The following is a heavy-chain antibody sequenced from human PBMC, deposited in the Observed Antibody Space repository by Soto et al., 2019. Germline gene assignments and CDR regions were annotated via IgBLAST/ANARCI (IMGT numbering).Heavy chain of an antibody. D-gene: IGHD5-12*01. CDR3: AKHLSGLGAFDI. Sequence: GGSLRLSCAASGFTFSSYAMSWVRQAPGKGPEWVSAISGSGGSTYYADSVKGRFTISRDNSKNTLYLQMNSLRAEDTAVYYCAKHLSGLGAFDIWGQGTMVTVSS. V-gene: IGHV3-23*01. CDR2: ISGSGGST. J-gene: IGHJ3*02. CDR1: GFTFSSYA.